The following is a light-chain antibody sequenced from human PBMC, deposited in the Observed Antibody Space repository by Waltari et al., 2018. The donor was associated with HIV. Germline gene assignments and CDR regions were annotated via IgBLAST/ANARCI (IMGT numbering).Light chain of an antibody. CDR3: SSYTSFSTVL. J-gene: IGLJ2*01. CDR1: VSDVGTIIL. V-gene: IGLV2-23*03. Sequence: ALTKPASVSGSPGQSNTNSGTGSVSDVGTIILVSWYQHHPGKVPKLMIYEGNKRPAGVSNRFSGSKSGNTASLTISGLQAEDEADYYCSSYTSFSTVLFGGGTKLTVL. CDR2: EGN.